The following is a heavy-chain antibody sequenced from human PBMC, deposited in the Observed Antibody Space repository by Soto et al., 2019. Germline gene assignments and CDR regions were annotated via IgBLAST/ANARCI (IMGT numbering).Heavy chain of an antibody. D-gene: IGHD3-10*01. Sequence: QVQLVQSGAEVKKPGSSVKVSCKASGGTFSRYTINWVRQAPGQGLEWMGRIIPIAAIANYTQKFQGRVTITVDKSSTTAYMELSSLRSDDTAVYYCASGSTIVRGAPSWFDPWGQGTLVPVSS. J-gene: IGHJ5*02. CDR1: GGTFSRYT. CDR2: IIPIAAIA. CDR3: ASGSTIVRGAPSWFDP. V-gene: IGHV1-69*02.